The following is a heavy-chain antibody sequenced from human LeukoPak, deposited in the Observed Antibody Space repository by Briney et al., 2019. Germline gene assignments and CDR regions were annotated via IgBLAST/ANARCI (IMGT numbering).Heavy chain of an antibody. V-gene: IGHV7-4-1*02. J-gene: IGHJ4*02. D-gene: IGHD2-21*02. CDR1: GYTFTSYA. CDR3: ARLAYCGGDCYNEMGADY. Sequence: GASVKVSCKASGYTFTSYAMNWVRQAPGQGLEWMGWINTNTGNPTCAQGFTGRFVFSLDTSVSTAYLQISSLKAKDTAVYYCARLAYCGGDCYNEMGADYWGQGTLVTVSS. CDR2: INTNTGNP.